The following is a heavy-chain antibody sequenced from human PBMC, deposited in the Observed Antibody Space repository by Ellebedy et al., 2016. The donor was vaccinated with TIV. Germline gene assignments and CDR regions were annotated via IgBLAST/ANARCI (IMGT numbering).Heavy chain of an antibody. CDR1: GYTFTSYA. Sequence: ASVKVSCKASGYTFTSYAMHWVRQAPGQRLEWMGWINAGNGNTKYSQKFQGRVTITRDTSASTAYMELSSLRSEDTAVYYCARGSHCSSTSCYFYWFDPWGQGTLVTVSS. J-gene: IGHJ5*02. CDR2: INAGNGNT. CDR3: ARGSHCSSTSCYFYWFDP. V-gene: IGHV1-3*01. D-gene: IGHD2-2*01.